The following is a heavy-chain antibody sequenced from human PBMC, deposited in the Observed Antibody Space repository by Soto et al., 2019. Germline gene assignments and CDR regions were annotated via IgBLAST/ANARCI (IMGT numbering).Heavy chain of an antibody. CDR3: ARRGVDWNDDTDAFDI. J-gene: IGHJ3*02. CDR2: IYSGGST. Sequence: PGGSLRLSCAASGFTFSSYSMNWVRQAPGKGLEWVSVIYSGGSTYYADSVKGRFTISRDNSKNTLYLQMNSLRAEDTAVYYCARRGVDWNDDTDAFDIWGQGTMVTVSS. V-gene: IGHV3-66*01. D-gene: IGHD1-1*01. CDR1: GFTFSSYS.